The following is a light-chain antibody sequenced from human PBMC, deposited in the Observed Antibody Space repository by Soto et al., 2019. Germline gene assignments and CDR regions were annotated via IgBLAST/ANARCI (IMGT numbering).Light chain of an antibody. Sequence: EIALTQSPGTLSLSPGESASLSCRASQSVRSRFFAWYQHKPGQAPRILVYGPSTRATSIPDRFSGSGSGTDFTLTIRRLEPDDFAVYYCQQYGGSVTFGGGNKVDIK. CDR3: QQYGGSVT. CDR1: QSVRSRF. J-gene: IGKJ4*01. CDR2: GPS. V-gene: IGKV3-20*01.